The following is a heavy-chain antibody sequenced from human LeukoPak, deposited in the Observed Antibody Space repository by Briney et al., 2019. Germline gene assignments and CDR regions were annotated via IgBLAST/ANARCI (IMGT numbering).Heavy chain of an antibody. CDR1: GFTFSTYS. J-gene: IGHJ5*02. D-gene: IGHD3-10*01. CDR3: TRVLGFGENWFDP. Sequence: GGSLRLSCAVSGFTFSTYSMTWVRQAPGKGLEWVGFIRSKAYGGTTEYAASVKGRFTISTDDSKSIAYLQMNSLKTEDTAVYYCTRVLGFGENWFDPWGQGTLVTVSS. CDR2: IRSKAYGGTT. V-gene: IGHV3-49*04.